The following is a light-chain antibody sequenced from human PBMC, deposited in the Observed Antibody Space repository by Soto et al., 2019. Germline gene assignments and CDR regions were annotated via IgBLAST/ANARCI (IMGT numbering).Light chain of an antibody. Sequence: QSVRTQPPSVSGSTGQRVSISCTGGSSNIGAGYDVHWYLQLPGTAPKVLIYANSNRPSGVPDRFSGSKSGTSASLAITGLQAEDEADYYCQSYDSSLRGYVSGTGTKVTVL. CDR3: QSYDSSLRGYV. J-gene: IGLJ1*01. CDR1: SSNIGAGYD. V-gene: IGLV1-40*01. CDR2: ANS.